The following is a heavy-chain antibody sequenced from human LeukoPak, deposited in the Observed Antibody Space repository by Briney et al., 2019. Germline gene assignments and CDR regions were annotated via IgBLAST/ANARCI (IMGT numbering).Heavy chain of an antibody. CDR2: IYHSGST. Sequence: SSETLSLTCTVSGYSISSGYYWGWIRPPPGKGLEWIGSIYHSGSTYYNPSLKSRVTISVDTSKNQFSLKLSSVTAADTAVYYCAREPHPRGLEIGAFDIWGQGTMVTVSS. D-gene: IGHD1-1*01. J-gene: IGHJ3*02. CDR3: AREPHPRGLEIGAFDI. V-gene: IGHV4-38-2*02. CDR1: GYSISSGYY.